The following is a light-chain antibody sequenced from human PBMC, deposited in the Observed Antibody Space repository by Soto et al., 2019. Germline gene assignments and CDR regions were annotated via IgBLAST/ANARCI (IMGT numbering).Light chain of an antibody. CDR3: YSYRTSTTLVV. Sequence: QSALTQPASVSGSPGQSITISCTGISSDVGGYNFVSWYQQHPGKAPKLVIYDVSNRPSGVSNRFSGSKSDNTASLTISGLQAEDEADYYCYSYRTSTTLVVFGGGTKLTVL. CDR1: SSDVGGYNF. J-gene: IGLJ3*02. CDR2: DVS. V-gene: IGLV2-14*03.